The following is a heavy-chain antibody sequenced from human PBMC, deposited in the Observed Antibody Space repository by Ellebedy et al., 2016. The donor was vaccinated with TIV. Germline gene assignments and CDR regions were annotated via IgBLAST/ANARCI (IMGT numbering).Heavy chain of an antibody. CDR3: ARDRLGSGAAVKG. CDR2: INPNSGGT. CDR1: GYTFTGYY. J-gene: IGHJ4*02. V-gene: IGHV1-2*02. D-gene: IGHD6-19*01. Sequence: AASVKVSCKASGYTFTGYYMHWVRQAPGQGLEWMGWINPNSGGTNYAQKFQGRVTMTRDTSISTAYMELSRLRSDDTAVYYCARDRLGSGAAVKGWGQGTLVTVSS.